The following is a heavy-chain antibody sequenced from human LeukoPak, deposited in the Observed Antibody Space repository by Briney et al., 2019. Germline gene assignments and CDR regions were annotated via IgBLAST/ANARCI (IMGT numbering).Heavy chain of an antibody. D-gene: IGHD6-19*01. CDR3: ANLSSDDAFDI. CDR1: GGSISNSSYY. V-gene: IGHV4-39*07. CDR2: IYYSGST. J-gene: IGHJ3*02. Sequence: SETLSLTCTVSGGSISNSSYYWGWIRQPPGKGLEWIGSIYYSGSTYYNPSLKSRVTISVDTSKNQFSLKLSSVTAADTAVYYCANLSSDDAFDIWGQGTMVTVSS.